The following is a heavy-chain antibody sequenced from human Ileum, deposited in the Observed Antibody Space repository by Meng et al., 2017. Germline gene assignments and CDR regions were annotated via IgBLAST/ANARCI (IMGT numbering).Heavy chain of an antibody. V-gene: IGHV1-18*01. CDR2: IDTENGNR. CDR3: ARDRQWVFDY. D-gene: IGHD6-19*01. Sequence: QVQLVQSGFQVKRPVDSVKVSRKPSGHTFTTFGISWVRQAPGQGSEWLGWIDTENGNRNFAQKFQDRITLSTDTTTTTAYMELRSLRYDDTAICYCARDRQWVFDYWGQGTLVTVSS. CDR1: GHTFTTFG. J-gene: IGHJ4*02.